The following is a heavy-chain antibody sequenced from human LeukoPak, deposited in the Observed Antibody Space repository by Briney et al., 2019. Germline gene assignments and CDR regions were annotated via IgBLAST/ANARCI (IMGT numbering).Heavy chain of an antibody. V-gene: IGHV4-30-2*01. CDR3: ARGGELWAGAFDI. D-gene: IGHD3-16*01. CDR1: GGSIRSGGYS. Sequence: SETLSLTCAVYGGSIRSGGYSWSWIRQPPGKGLESIGYIYHSGSTYYNPSLKSRVTISVDRSKNQFSLKLSSVTAADTAVYYCARGGELWAGAFDIWGQGTVVTVSS. CDR2: IYHSGST. J-gene: IGHJ3*02.